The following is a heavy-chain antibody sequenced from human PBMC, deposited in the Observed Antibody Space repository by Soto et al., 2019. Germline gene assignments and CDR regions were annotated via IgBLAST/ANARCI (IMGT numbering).Heavy chain of an antibody. Sequence: SETLSLTCAVYGGSFSGYYWSWIRQPPGKGLEWIGEINHSGSTNYNPSLKSRVTISVDTSKNQFSLKLSSVTAADTAVYYCARGRFWSGYSHDWFDPWGQGTLVTVSS. CDR1: GGSFSGYY. V-gene: IGHV4-34*01. CDR3: ARGRFWSGYSHDWFDP. D-gene: IGHD3-3*01. CDR2: INHSGST. J-gene: IGHJ5*02.